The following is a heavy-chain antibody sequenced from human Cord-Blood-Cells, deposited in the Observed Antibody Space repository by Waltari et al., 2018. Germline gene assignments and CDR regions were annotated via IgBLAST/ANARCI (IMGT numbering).Heavy chain of an antibody. CDR3: ARFCSSTSCYNNWFDP. Sequence: QVQLQQWGAGLLKPSETLSLTCAVYGGSFSGYYWSWIRQPPGKGLEWIGEINHSGSTNYHPSLKSRVTISVDTSKNQFSLKLSSVTAADTAVYYCARFCSSTSCYNNWFDPWGQGTLVTVSS. CDR1: GGSFSGYY. D-gene: IGHD2-2*01. J-gene: IGHJ5*02. V-gene: IGHV4-34*01. CDR2: INHSGST.